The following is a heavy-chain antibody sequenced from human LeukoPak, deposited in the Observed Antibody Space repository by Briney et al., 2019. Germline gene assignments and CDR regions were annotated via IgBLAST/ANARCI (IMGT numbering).Heavy chain of an antibody. D-gene: IGHD4-17*01. CDR2: ISGSGGST. CDR1: GFTFSSYA. V-gene: IGHV3-23*01. Sequence: PGGSLRLSCAASGFTFSSYAMSWVRQAPGKGLEWVSAISGSGGSTYYADSVKGRFTISRDNSKNTLYLQMHSLRAEDTAVYYCAKDHYGDYVEYFDYWGQGTLVTVSS. J-gene: IGHJ4*02. CDR3: AKDHYGDYVEYFDY.